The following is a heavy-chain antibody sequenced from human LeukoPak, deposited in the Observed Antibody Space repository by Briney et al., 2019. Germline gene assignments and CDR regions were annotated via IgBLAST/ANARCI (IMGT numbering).Heavy chain of an antibody. CDR1: EFTFGSYW. V-gene: IGHV3-7*01. CDR2: IRQDGSET. D-gene: IGHD3-22*01. Sequence: PGGSLRLSCAASEFTFGSYWMSWVRQAPGKGLEWVASIRQDGSETYHADSVKGRFTISRDNAENSLYLQMNSLRAEDTAVYYCARINYYDRSGYYENYFDYWGQGTLGTVSS. J-gene: IGHJ4*02. CDR3: ARINYYDRSGYYENYFDY.